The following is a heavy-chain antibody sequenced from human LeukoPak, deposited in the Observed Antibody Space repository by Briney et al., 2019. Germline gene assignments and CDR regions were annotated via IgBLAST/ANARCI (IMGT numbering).Heavy chain of an antibody. CDR2: VYHSGST. CDR3: ARVIVGAKSYFDY. J-gene: IGHJ4*02. D-gene: IGHD1-26*01. Sequence: PSETLSLTCAVYGGSFSGYYWNWIRQPPGKGLEWIGEVYHSGSTNYNPSLKSRVTISVDTSKNQFSLKLSSVTAADTAVYYCARVIVGAKSYFDYWGQGTLVTVSS. CDR1: GGSFSGYY. V-gene: IGHV4-34*01.